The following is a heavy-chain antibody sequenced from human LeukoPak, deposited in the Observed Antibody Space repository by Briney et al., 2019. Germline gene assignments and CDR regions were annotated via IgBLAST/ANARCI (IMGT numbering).Heavy chain of an antibody. CDR1: GFTFSSYE. Sequence: GSLRLSCAASGFTFSSYEMNWVRQAPGKGLEWVSYISSSGSTIYYADSVKGRFTISRDNAKNSLYLQMNSLRAEDTAVYYCARDPTPYYDFWSGPNQFDYWGQGTLDTVSS. CDR3: ARDPTPYYDFWSGPNQFDY. D-gene: IGHD3-3*01. CDR2: ISSSGSTI. V-gene: IGHV3-48*03. J-gene: IGHJ4*02.